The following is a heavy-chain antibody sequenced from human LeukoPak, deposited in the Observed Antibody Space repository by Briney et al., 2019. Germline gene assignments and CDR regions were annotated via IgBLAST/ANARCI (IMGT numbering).Heavy chain of an antibody. CDR2: ISGSGGST. CDR1: GFTFSSYS. D-gene: IGHD3-22*01. Sequence: GGSLRLSCAASGFTFSSYSMNWVRQAPGKGLEWVSAISGSGGSTYYADSVKGRFTISRDNSKNTLYLQMNSLRAEDTAVYYCATDYYYDSSGYPNHFDYWGQGTLVTVSS. CDR3: ATDYYYDSSGYPNHFDY. J-gene: IGHJ4*02. V-gene: IGHV3-23*01.